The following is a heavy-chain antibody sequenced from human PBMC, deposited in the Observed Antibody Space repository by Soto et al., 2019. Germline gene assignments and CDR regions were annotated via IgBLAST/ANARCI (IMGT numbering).Heavy chain of an antibody. V-gene: IGHV4-31*03. CDR1: GGSISSGGYY. Sequence: PSETLSLTCTVSGGSISSGGYYWSWIRQHPGKGLEWIGYIYYSGSTYYNPSLKSRVTISVDTSKNQFSLKLSSVTAADTAVYYCARAVTYEMPSYITMVRGVIGYFDYWGQGTLVTVSS. D-gene: IGHD3-10*01. CDR3: ARAVTYEMPSYITMVRGVIGYFDY. J-gene: IGHJ4*02. CDR2: IYYSGST.